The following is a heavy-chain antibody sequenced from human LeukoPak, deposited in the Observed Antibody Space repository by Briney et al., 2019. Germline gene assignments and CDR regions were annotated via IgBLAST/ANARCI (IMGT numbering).Heavy chain of an antibody. CDR3: ARLQSGNTYGIIDY. D-gene: IGHD5-18*01. CDR1: GGSFSGYY. V-gene: IGHV4-59*08. Sequence: SSETLSLTCTVSGGSFSGYYWSWIRQPPGKGLEWIGYIYYSGNTNYYPSLKRRVTISIDTSKTQFSLRMNSVTAADTAVYYCARLQSGNTYGIIDYWGQGTLVTVSS. CDR2: IYYSGNT. J-gene: IGHJ4*02.